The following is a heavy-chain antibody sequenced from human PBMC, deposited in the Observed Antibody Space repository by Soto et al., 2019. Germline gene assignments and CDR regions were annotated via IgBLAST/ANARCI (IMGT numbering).Heavy chain of an antibody. V-gene: IGHV4-61*01. J-gene: IGHJ3*02. CDR3: ARDLQRGYSYGYGAFDI. CDR2: IYYSGST. CDR1: GGSVSSGSYY. Sequence: SETLSLTCTVSGGSVSSGSYYWSWIRQPPGKGLEWIEYIYYSGSTNYNPSLKSRVTISVDTSKNQFSLKLSSVTAADTAVYYCARDLQRGYSYGYGAFDIWGPGTMVTLSS. D-gene: IGHD5-18*01.